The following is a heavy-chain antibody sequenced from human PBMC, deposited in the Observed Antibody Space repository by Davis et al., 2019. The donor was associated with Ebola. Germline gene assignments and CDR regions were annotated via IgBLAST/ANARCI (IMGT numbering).Heavy chain of an antibody. CDR2: IWYDGSNK. CDR1: GFTFSGSA. Sequence: GGSLRLSCAASGFTFSGSAMHWVRQAPGKGLEWVAVIWYDGSNKYYADSVKGRFTISRDNSKNTLYLQMNSLRAEDTAVYYCARDRSIAAPRGMDVWGQGTTVTVSS. CDR3: ARDRSIAAPRGMDV. V-gene: IGHV3-33*08. J-gene: IGHJ6*02. D-gene: IGHD6-6*01.